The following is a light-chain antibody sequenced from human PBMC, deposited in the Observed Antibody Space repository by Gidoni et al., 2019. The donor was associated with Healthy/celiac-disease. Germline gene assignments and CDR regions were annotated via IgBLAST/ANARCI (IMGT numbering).Light chain of an antibody. J-gene: IGLJ2*01. CDR3: AAWDDSLNGHVV. CDR2: SNN. V-gene: IGLV1-44*01. Sequence: QSVLTQPPSASGSPGRRVTISCSGSSSNIGRNTVNWYQQLPGTAPKLLIYSNNQRPSGLPDRFSGSKSATSASLAISGLQSEDEADYYCAAWDDSLNGHVVFGGGTKLTVL. CDR1: SSNIGRNT.